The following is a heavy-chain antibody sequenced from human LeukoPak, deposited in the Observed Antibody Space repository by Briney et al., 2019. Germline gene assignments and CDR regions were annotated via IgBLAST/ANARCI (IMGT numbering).Heavy chain of an antibody. J-gene: IGHJ4*02. Sequence: PGGSLRLSCAASGFTFSSYGMHWVRQAPGKGLEWVAFIRYDGSNKYYADSVKGRFTISRDNSKNTLYLQMNSLRAEDTAVYYCARRAAKVKWFGDPYWGQGTLVTVSS. CDR3: ARRAAKVKWFGDPY. CDR2: IRYDGSNK. CDR1: GFTFSSYG. D-gene: IGHD3-10*01. V-gene: IGHV3-30*02.